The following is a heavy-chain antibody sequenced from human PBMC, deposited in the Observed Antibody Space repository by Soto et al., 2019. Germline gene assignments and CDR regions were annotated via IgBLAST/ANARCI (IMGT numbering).Heavy chain of an antibody. CDR1: GFSFSSYG. Sequence: GGSLRLSCTASGFSFSSYGVHWVRQAPGKGLEWVAVISYHGVNKYYADSVNGRFTISRDNSKNMVFLQMNSLRVEDTAVYYCGKYSDYGDHRDWFDPWGQGTLVTVSS. CDR2: ISYHGVNK. D-gene: IGHD4-17*01. J-gene: IGHJ5*02. CDR3: GKYSDYGDHRDWFDP. V-gene: IGHV3-30*18.